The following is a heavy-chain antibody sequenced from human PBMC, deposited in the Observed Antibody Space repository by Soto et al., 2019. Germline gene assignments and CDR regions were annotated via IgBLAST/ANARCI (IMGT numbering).Heavy chain of an antibody. CDR2: ISSSSSYI. CDR1: GFTFSSYS. Sequence: GGSLRLSCAASGFTFSSYSMNWVRQAPGKGLEWVSSISSSSSYIYYADSVKGRFTISRDNAKNSLYLQMNSLRAEDTAVYYCAKKCSSGGSGTNHFYDWGQGTSVPVYS. J-gene: IGHJ4*01. D-gene: IGHD6-19*01. V-gene: IGHV3-21*01. CDR3: AKKCSSGGSGTNHFYD.